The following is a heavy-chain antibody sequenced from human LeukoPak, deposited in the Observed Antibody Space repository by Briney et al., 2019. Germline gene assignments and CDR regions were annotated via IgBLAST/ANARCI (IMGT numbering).Heavy chain of an antibody. CDR3: ARVCCTNGVYDY. V-gene: IGHV4-61*02. J-gene: IGHJ4*02. CDR2: IYTSGST. Sequence: PSETLSLTCTVSGGSISSGSYYWSWIRQPAGKGLEWIGRIYTSGSTNYNPSLKSRVTISVDTSKNQFSLKLSSVTTADTAVYYCARVCCTNGVYDYWGQGTLVTVSS. CDR1: GGSISSGSYY. D-gene: IGHD2-8*01.